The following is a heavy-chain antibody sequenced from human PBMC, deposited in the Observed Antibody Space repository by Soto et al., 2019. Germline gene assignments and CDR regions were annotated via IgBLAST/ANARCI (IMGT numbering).Heavy chain of an antibody. J-gene: IGHJ5*02. CDR2: ISYDGSNK. Sequence: QVPLVESGGGVVQPGRSLSLSCAASGFTFSSYGMHWVRQAPGKGLEWVAVISYDGSNKYYADSVKGRFTISRDNSKNTLYLQMNSLRAEDTAVYYCAKDCSGGSCYRFDPWGQGTLVTVSS. CDR3: AKDCSGGSCYRFDP. D-gene: IGHD2-15*01. CDR1: GFTFSSYG. V-gene: IGHV3-30*18.